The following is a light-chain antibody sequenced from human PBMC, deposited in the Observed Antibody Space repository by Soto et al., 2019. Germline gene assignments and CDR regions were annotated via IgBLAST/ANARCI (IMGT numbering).Light chain of an antibody. Sequence: EIVLTQSPGTLSLSPGERATLSCRASQSVSSSYLAWYQQKPGQAPRLLIYGASSRATGIPDRFSGSGSGTXXXLTXXRLEPEDFAXYYCQQYGSSPFTFGPGTKVDIK. CDR3: QQYGSSPFT. CDR1: QSVSSSY. J-gene: IGKJ3*01. V-gene: IGKV3-20*01. CDR2: GAS.